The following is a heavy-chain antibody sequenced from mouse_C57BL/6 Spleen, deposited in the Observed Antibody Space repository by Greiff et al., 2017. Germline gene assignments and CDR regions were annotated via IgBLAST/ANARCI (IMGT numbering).Heavy chain of an antibody. D-gene: IGHD1-1*01. CDR1: GFNIKDDY. V-gene: IGHV14-4*01. CDR3: TTDYGSSYGYFDV. J-gene: IGHJ1*03. Sequence: VQLKQSGAELVRPGASVKLSCTASGFNIKDDYMHWVKQRPEQGLEWIGWIDPENGDTEYASKFQGKATITADTSSNTAYLQLSSLTSEDTAVXYCTTDYGSSYGYFDVWGTGDTVTVFS. CDR2: IDPENGDT.